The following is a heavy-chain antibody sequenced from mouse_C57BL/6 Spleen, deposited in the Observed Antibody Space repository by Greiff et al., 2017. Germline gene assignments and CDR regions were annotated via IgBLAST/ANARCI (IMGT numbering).Heavy chain of an antibody. Sequence: EVQLQQSGAELVKPGASVKLSCTASGFNFNDYYMHWVKQRPEQGLEWIGRIDPEDGETKYAPKFQGKGTLTADTSSNTAYLQLRSLTSGGTAVYYCAREYYGSRDYWGQGTTLTVSS. CDR3: AREYYGSRDY. J-gene: IGHJ2*01. CDR2: IDPEDGET. D-gene: IGHD1-1*01. CDR1: GFNFNDYY. V-gene: IGHV14-2*01.